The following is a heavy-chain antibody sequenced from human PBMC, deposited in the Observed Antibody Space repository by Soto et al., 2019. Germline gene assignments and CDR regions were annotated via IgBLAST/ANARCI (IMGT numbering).Heavy chain of an antibody. CDR3: ARVGTGRRSFDV. J-gene: IGHJ3*01. V-gene: IGHV6-1*01. CDR1: GDSVSSNSAA. Sequence: QTLSLTCAISGDSVSSNSAAWNWIRQSPSRGLEWLGRTYYRSKWYNDYAVSVKSRITINPDTSKNQFSLHFNSVSPEDTAVYFCARVGTGRRSFDVWGPGTMVTVSS. D-gene: IGHD7-27*01. CDR2: TYYRSKWYN.